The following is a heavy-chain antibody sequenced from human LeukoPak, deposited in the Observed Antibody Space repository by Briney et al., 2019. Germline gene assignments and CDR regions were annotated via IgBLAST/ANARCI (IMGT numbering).Heavy chain of an antibody. CDR1: GYTFTSYD. D-gene: IGHD6-13*01. CDR2: MNPNGGNT. J-gene: IGHJ4*02. CDR3: ARAHRYSSSWYLAGIYYFDY. Sequence: ASVKVSCKASGYTFTSYDINWVRQATGQGLEWMGWMNPNGGNTGYAQKFQGRVTMTRNTSISTAYMELSSLRSEDTAVYYCARAHRYSSSWYLAGIYYFDYWGQGTLVTVSS. V-gene: IGHV1-8*01.